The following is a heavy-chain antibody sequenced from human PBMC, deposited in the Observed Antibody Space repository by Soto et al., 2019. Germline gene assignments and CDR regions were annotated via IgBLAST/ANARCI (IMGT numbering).Heavy chain of an antibody. CDR3: ASRDPGTSVDY. J-gene: IGHJ4*02. D-gene: IGHD1-7*01. CDR1: GGSFTSNNW. Sequence: QVQLQESGPGLVKPSGTLSLTCAVSGGSFTSNNWWTWVRQPPGQGLEWIGEIYRTGSTNYNPSPKSRVTISLDKAETQFSLTGTSLTAADTAVYYCASRDPGTSVDYWGQGTLVTVSS. V-gene: IGHV4-4*02. CDR2: IYRTGST.